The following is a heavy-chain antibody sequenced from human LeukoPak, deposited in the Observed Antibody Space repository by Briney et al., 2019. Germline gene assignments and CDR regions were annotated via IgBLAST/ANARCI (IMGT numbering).Heavy chain of an antibody. Sequence: ASVTVSCKASGYTLTSYAMNWVRQAPGQGLEWMGWINTNTGNPTYAQGFTGRFVFSLDTSVSTAYLQISSLKAEDTAVYYCARGESYDYVWGSYQDRYGMDVWGQGTTVTVSS. D-gene: IGHD3-16*02. V-gene: IGHV7-4-1*02. J-gene: IGHJ6*02. CDR3: ARGESYDYVWGSYQDRYGMDV. CDR1: GYTLTSYA. CDR2: INTNTGNP.